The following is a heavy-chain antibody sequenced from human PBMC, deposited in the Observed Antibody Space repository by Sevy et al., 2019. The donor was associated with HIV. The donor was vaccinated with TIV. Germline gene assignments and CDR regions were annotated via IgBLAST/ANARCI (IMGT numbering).Heavy chain of an antibody. V-gene: IGHV3-23*01. CDR1: GFTFSRYA. CDR2: VSLSGDIT. Sequence: GGSLRLSCEASGFTFSRYAMSWVRQAPGKGLEWVSSVSLSGDITRYADSVKGRFTITRDTSKNTVYLQMNSLRADDTAVYYCAKGSDNWNDVLFDYWGQGTLVTVSS. D-gene: IGHD1-20*01. J-gene: IGHJ4*02. CDR3: AKGSDNWNDVLFDY.